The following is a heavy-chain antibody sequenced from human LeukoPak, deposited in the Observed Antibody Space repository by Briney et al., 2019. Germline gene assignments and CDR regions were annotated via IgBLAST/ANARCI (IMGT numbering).Heavy chain of an antibody. D-gene: IGHD3-3*01. CDR2: INPSGGST. CDR1: GYTFTSYY. CDR3: ARPAPYYDSWSGFDY. V-gene: IGHV1-46*01. J-gene: IGHJ4*02. Sequence: ASVKVSCKASGYTFTSYYMHWVRQAPGQGLEWMGIINPSGGSTSYAQKFQGRVTMTRDMSTSTVYMELSSLRSEDTAVYYCARPAPYYDSWSGFDYWGQATLVTVSS.